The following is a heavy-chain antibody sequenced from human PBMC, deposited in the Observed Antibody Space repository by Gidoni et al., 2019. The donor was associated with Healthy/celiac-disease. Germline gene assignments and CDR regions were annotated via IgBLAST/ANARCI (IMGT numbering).Heavy chain of an antibody. CDR2: IYYSGST. J-gene: IGHJ6*03. D-gene: IGHD6-6*01. V-gene: IGHV4-39*01. CDR3: ERQRSSSSSRDYYYYYMDV. Sequence: HLQLHDSVPVLVTPSQTLSLTCTVSAGSIISSSYYWGWIRQPPGKGLEWIGSIYYSGSTYYNPYLKSRVTISVDTSKNQFSLKLSSVTAADTAVYYCERQRSSSSSRDYYYYYMDVWGKGTTVTVSS. CDR1: AGSIISSSYY.